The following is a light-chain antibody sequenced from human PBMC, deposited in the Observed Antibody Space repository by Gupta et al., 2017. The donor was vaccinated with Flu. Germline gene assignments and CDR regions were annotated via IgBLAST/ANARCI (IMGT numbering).Light chain of an antibody. J-gene: IGLJ3*02. Sequence: QSVLTPPTSVSAAPGQRVTIFCTGSSSNIWAGYDVHWYRQLPGTAPKLLIYGNSNRPSGVPDRFSGSKSGTSASLAITGLQAEDEADYYCQSYDSSLSAPVFGGGTKLTVL. CDR2: GNS. V-gene: IGLV1-40*01. CDR1: SSNIWAGYD. CDR3: QSYDSSLSAPV.